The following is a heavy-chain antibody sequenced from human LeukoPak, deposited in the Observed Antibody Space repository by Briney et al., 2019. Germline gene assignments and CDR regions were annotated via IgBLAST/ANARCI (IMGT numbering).Heavy chain of an antibody. J-gene: IGHJ4*02. Sequence: GGSLRLPCAASGFTFSSYSMNWVRQAPGKGLEWVSSISSSSSYIYYADSVKGRFTISRDNAKNSLYLQMNSLRAEDTAVYYCARNRNDYGDYVYDYWGQGTLVTVSS. D-gene: IGHD4-17*01. CDR2: ISSSSSYI. CDR3: ARNRNDYGDYVYDY. V-gene: IGHV3-21*01. CDR1: GFTFSSYS.